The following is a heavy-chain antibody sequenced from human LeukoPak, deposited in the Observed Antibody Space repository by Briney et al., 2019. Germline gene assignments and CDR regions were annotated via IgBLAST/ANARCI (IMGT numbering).Heavy chain of an antibody. CDR3: AKSSGYDFYYYYYMDV. CDR2: ISGSGGST. V-gene: IGHV3-23*01. J-gene: IGHJ6*03. Sequence: GGSLRLSCAASGFTFSSYGMSWVRQAPGKGLEWVSAISGSGGSTYYADSVKGRFTISRDNSKNTLYLQMNSLRAEDTAVYYCAKSSGYDFYYYYYMDVWGKGTTVTISS. CDR1: GFTFSSYG. D-gene: IGHD5-12*01.